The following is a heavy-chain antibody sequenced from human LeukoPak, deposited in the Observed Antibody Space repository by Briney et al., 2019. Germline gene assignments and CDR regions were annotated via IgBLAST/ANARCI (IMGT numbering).Heavy chain of an antibody. CDR1: GYTFAAYY. CDR3: ARATEFDY. J-gene: IGHJ4*02. V-gene: IGHV1-2*02. Sequence: ASVNVSCKTSGYTFAAYYIHWVRQAPGQGLEWMGWITPNSGGTNYAQKFQGRVTMTRDTSISTAYMELSILRSDDTAVYYCARATEFDYWGQGTLVTVSS. CDR2: ITPNSGGT.